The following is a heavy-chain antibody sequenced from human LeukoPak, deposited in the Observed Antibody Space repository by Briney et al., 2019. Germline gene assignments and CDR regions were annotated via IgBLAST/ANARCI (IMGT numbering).Heavy chain of an antibody. CDR3: ARNPPATAEYYFDN. D-gene: IGHD1-14*01. J-gene: IGHJ4*02. CDR2: IYHSGGT. Sequence: ASETLSLTCTVSGYSISSGYYWGWIRQPPGKGLEWIGSIYHSGGTYHNPSLKSRVTISVDTSKNQFSLKLSSVTAADTAVYYCARNPPATAEYYFDNWGQGTLVTVSS. CDR1: GYSISSGYY. V-gene: IGHV4-38-2*02.